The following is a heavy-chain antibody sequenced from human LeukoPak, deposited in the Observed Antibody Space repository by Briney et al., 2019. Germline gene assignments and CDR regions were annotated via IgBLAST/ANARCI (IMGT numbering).Heavy chain of an antibody. J-gene: IGHJ6*03. CDR1: GFTFSSYG. CDR2: IRYDGSNK. V-gene: IGHV3-30*02. D-gene: IGHD6-13*01. Sequence: PGGSLRLSCAASGFTFSSYGMHWVRRAPGKGLEWVTFIRYDGSNKYYADSVKGRFTISRDNSKNTLYLQMNSLRAEDTAVYYCAAAAAEEKDYYYYYMDVWGKGTTVTISS. CDR3: AAAAAEEKDYYYYYMDV.